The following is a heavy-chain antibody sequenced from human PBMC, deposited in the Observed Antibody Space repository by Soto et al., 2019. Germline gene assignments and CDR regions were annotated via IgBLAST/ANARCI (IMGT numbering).Heavy chain of an antibody. V-gene: IGHV4-39*01. CDR2: IYYSGST. CDR1: GGSISSSSYY. CDR3: ARHTYSSSWYLNYYYGMDV. Sequence: PSETLSLTCTVSGGSISSSSYYWGWIRQPPGKGLEWIGSIYYSGSTYYNPSLKSRVTISVDTSKNQFSLKLSSVTAADTAVYYCARHTYSSSWYLNYYYGMDVWGQGTTVTV. D-gene: IGHD6-13*01. J-gene: IGHJ6*02.